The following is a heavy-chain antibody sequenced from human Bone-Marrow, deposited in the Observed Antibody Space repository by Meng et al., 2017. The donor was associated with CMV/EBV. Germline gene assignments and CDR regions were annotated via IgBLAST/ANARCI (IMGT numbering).Heavy chain of an antibody. Sequence: ASVKVSCKASGYTFTSYYMHWVRQAPGQGLEWMGIINPSGGSTSYAQKFQGRVTMTRDTSTSTVYMELSSLRSEDTAVYYCAREARVYSYGFYYYYGMDVWGQGTTVTVSS. CDR1: GYTFTSYY. V-gene: IGHV1-46*01. CDR3: AREARVYSYGFYYYYGMDV. J-gene: IGHJ6*02. D-gene: IGHD5-18*01. CDR2: INPSGGST.